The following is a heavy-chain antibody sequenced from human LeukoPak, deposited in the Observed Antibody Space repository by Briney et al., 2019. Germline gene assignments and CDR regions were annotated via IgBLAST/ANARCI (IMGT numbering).Heavy chain of an antibody. CDR2: IYYSGST. J-gene: IGHJ4*02. Sequence: PSETLSLTCTVSGGSISSYYWSWVRQPPGKGLEWIGYIYYSGSTNYNPSLKSRVTISVDTSKNQFSLKLSSMTAADTAVYYCARDQRRVGFDYWGQGTLVTVSS. V-gene: IGHV4-59*01. D-gene: IGHD1-26*01. CDR3: ARDQRRVGFDY. CDR1: GGSISSYY.